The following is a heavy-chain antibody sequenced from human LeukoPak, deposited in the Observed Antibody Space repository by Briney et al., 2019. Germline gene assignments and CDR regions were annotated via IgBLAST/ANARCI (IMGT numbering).Heavy chain of an antibody. J-gene: IGHJ6*03. Sequence: GGSLTLSCAPSGFTFSSYSMKWVRQAPGKGLEGVSSISSSSSYIYYAHSVKGRFTISRDNAKNSLYLQMNSLRAEDTAVYYCAKCGIHYGIYYYYMDVWGKGTTVTVSS. CDR2: ISSSSSYI. CDR1: GFTFSSYS. D-gene: IGHD3-10*01. CDR3: AKCGIHYGIYYYYMDV. V-gene: IGHV3-21*01.